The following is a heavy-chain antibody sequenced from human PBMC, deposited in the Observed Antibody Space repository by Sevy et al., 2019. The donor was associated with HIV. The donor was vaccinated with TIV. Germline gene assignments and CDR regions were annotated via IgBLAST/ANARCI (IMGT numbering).Heavy chain of an antibody. CDR1: GGSISSYY. CDR2: IYYSGSS. Sequence: SETLSLTCSVSGGSISSYYWSWIRQPPGKGLEWIGYIYYSGSSNYNPSLKSRVTISVDTSKNQFSLKLSTVTAADTAVYYCARDMLGYCSSSSCYAEGYFDYWGQGTLVTVSS. V-gene: IGHV4-59*01. J-gene: IGHJ4*02. D-gene: IGHD2-2*01. CDR3: ARDMLGYCSSSSCYAEGYFDY.